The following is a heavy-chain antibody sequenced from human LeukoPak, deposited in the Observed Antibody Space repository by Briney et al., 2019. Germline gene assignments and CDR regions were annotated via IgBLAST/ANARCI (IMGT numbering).Heavy chain of an antibody. Sequence: GGSLRLSCAASGFTFSSCEMNWVRQAPGKGLEWVSYISSSGSPIYYADSVKGRFTISRDNAKNSLYLQMNSLRAEDTAVYYCAREYSDGSGSYYYYHGMDVWGKGTTVIVSS. CDR2: ISSSGSPI. CDR1: GFTFSSCE. J-gene: IGHJ6*04. CDR3: AREYSDGSGSYYYYHGMDV. D-gene: IGHD3-10*01. V-gene: IGHV3-48*03.